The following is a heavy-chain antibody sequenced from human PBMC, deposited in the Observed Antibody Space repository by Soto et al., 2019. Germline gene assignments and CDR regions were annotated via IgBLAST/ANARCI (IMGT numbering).Heavy chain of an antibody. Sequence: SETLSLTCTVSGGSMTSTSYYWGWIRQPPGKGLEWIGSIYYSGTTYDHPSLKSRLTISVDTSKNQFSLKLSSVTAADTAVYYCARHRGSYYNHFDYWGQGTLVTVSS. D-gene: IGHD1-26*01. V-gene: IGHV4-39*01. CDR3: ARHRGSYYNHFDY. CDR2: IYYSGTT. CDR1: GGSMTSTSYY. J-gene: IGHJ4*02.